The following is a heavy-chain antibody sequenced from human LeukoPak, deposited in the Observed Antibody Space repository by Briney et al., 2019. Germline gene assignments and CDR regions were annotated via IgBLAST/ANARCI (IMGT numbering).Heavy chain of an antibody. CDR1: GFTFSSYG. V-gene: IGHV3-64*01. J-gene: IGHJ4*02. CDR2: ISSNGGST. CDR3: ARGSAAAGLDY. D-gene: IGHD6-13*01. Sequence: PGRSLRLSCAASGFTFSSYGMHWVRQAPGKGLEYVSAISSNGGSTYYANSVKGRFTISRDNSKNTLYLQMGSLRAEDMAVYYCARGSAAAGLDYWGQGTLVTVSS.